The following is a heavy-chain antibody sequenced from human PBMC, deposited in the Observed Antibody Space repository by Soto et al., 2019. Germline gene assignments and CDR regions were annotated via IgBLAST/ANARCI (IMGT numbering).Heavy chain of an antibody. CDR1: CGSFSGYY. V-gene: IGHV4-34*01. CDR2: INHSGST. CDR3: ARAPRYYYGSGRNWFDP. D-gene: IGHD3-10*01. Sequence: TLSLTCAVYCGSFSGYYWSWIRQPPVKGLEWIGEINHSGSTNYNPSLKSRVTISVDTSKNQFSLKLSSVTAADTAVYYCARAPRYYYGSGRNWFDPWGQGTLVTVSS. J-gene: IGHJ5*02.